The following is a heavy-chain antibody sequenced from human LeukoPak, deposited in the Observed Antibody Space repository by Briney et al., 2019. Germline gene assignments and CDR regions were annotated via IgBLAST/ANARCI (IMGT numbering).Heavy chain of an antibody. D-gene: IGHD3-22*01. CDR2: ISSSSSYI. Sequence: GGSLRLSCAASGFTFSSYSMNWVRRAPGKGLEWVSSISSSSSYIYYADSVKGRFTISRDNAKNSLYLQMNSLRAEDTAVYYCARGDYDSSAYYYGYFQHWGQGTLVTVSS. CDR3: ARGDYDSSAYYYGYFQH. J-gene: IGHJ1*01. V-gene: IGHV3-21*01. CDR1: GFTFSSYS.